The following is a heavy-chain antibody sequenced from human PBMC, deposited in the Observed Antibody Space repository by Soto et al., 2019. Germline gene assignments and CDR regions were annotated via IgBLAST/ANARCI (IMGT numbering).Heavy chain of an antibody. V-gene: IGHV4-34*01. D-gene: IGHD6-13*01. Sequence: PSETLSLTCAVYSGSFSAYYWSWIRQPPGKGLEWIGEISHSGSTNYNPSLKSRVTISVDTSKNQFCLKLSSVTAADTAVYYCARVSYSNSWYYFDYWGQGTLVTVSS. CDR1: SGSFSAYY. CDR3: ARVSYSNSWYYFDY. J-gene: IGHJ4*02. CDR2: ISHSGST.